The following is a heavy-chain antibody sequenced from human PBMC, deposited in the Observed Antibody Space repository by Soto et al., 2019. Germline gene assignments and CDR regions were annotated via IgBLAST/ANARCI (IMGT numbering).Heavy chain of an antibody. J-gene: IGHJ6*02. CDR2: VNWGGDTT. Sequence: PGGSLRLSCAASGFTFDDFAMCWVRQVPGKGLEWIPLVNWGGDTTFYAESVKGRFIISRDNSKNSVYLQMNSLRSEDSAVYYCAKGATVTTHYHYYGMDVWGQGTTVTVS. CDR1: GFTFDDFA. CDR3: AKGATVTTHYHYYGMDV. D-gene: IGHD4-17*01. V-gene: IGHV3-43D*04.